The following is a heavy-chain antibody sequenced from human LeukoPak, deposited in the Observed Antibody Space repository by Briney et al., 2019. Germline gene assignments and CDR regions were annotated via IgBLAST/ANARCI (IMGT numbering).Heavy chain of an antibody. CDR3: ARDDPSDYYDSSGPEYDY. Sequence: PGGSLRLSCAASGFTFSSYEMNWVRQAPGKGLEWVSYISSSGSTIYYADSVKGRFTISRDNAKNSLYLQMNSLRAEDTAVYYCARDDPSDYYDSSGPEYDYWGQGTLVTVSS. CDR2: ISSSGSTI. J-gene: IGHJ4*02. D-gene: IGHD3-22*01. CDR1: GFTFSSYE. V-gene: IGHV3-48*03.